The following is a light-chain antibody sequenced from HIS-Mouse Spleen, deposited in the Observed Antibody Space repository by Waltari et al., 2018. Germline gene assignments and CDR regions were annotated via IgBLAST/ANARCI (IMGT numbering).Light chain of an antibody. Sequence: QSALTQPASVSGSPGQSITIPCTGTSSDVGGYNDVAWYQQHPGKAPKLMIYEVSNRPSGVSNRFSGSKSGNTASLTISGLQAEDEADYYCSSYTSSSTPLFGGGTKLTVL. CDR1: SSDVGGYND. CDR2: EVS. V-gene: IGLV2-14*01. CDR3: SSYTSSSTPL. J-gene: IGLJ3*02.